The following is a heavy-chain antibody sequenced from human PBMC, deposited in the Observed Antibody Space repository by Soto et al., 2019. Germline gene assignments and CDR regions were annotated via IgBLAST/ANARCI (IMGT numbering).Heavy chain of an antibody. D-gene: IGHD2-21*02. J-gene: IGHJ4*02. V-gene: IGHV3-23*01. CDR3: AKTGPVTARIRFDY. Sequence: EVQLLESGGGLVQPGGSLRLSCAGSGFTFRAYTMAWVRQAPGKGLEWVSGIDGRDGTYYADSVKGRFNISRDSSRNTRFLQMNSLRADDTAVYYCAKTGPVTARIRFDYWGQGALVTVSS. CDR1: GFTFRAYT. CDR2: IDGRDGT.